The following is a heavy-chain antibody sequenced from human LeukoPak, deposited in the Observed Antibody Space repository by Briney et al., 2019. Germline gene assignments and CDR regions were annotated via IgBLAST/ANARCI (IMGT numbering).Heavy chain of an antibody. CDR1: GFTFSNAW. V-gene: IGHV3-15*01. CDR3: TTVPWLGKSIDY. D-gene: IGHD6-19*01. Sequence: PGGSLRLSCAASGFTFSNAWMSWVRQAPGKGLEWVGRIKSKTDGGTTDYAAPVKGRFTISRDDSKTTLYLQMNSLKTEDTAVYYCTTVPWLGKSIDYWGQGTLVIVSS. J-gene: IGHJ4*02. CDR2: IKSKTDGGTT.